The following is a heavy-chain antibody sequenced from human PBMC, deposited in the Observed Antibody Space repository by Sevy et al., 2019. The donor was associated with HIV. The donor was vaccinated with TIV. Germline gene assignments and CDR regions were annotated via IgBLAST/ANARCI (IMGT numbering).Heavy chain of an antibody. CDR3: STTRDYYDSSGYPLDY. CDR1: GYTLTELS. V-gene: IGHV1-24*01. Sequence: ASMKVSCKVSGYTLTELSMHWVRQAPGKGLEWMATFDPEDGETIYAQKFQGRVTMTEDTSTDTAYMELSSLRSEDTAVYYCSTTRDYYDSSGYPLDYWGQGTLVTVSS. CDR2: FDPEDGET. J-gene: IGHJ4*02. D-gene: IGHD3-22*01.